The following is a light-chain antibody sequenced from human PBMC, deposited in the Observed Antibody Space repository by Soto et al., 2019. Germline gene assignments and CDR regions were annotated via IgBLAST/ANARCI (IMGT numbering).Light chain of an antibody. V-gene: IGLV2-14*03. J-gene: IGLJ1*01. CDR3: SSYTTSNTRQIV. Sequence: QSALTQPASVSGSPGQSITISCTGTSSDVGGYNYVSWYQHHPGKAPKLMIYDVSNRPSGVSNRFSGSKSGNTASLTISGLKPEDEADYYCSSYTTSNTRQIVFGSGIKLTVL. CDR2: DVS. CDR1: SSDVGGYNY.